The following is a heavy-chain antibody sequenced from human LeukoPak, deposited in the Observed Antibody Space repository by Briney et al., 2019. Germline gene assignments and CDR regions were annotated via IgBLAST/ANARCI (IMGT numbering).Heavy chain of an antibody. CDR1: GFTFSSFE. J-gene: IGHJ4*02. V-gene: IGHV3-23*01. Sequence: GGSLRLSCAASGFTFSSFEMNWVRQAPGKGLEWVSAIGGSSDSTYYADSVKGRFTISRDNSKNTLYVQMNSLRADDTAIYYCAKLDFYVSGSYSRSHDFWGRGTLVIVSS. D-gene: IGHD3-10*01. CDR2: IGGSSDST. CDR3: AKLDFYVSGSYSRSHDF.